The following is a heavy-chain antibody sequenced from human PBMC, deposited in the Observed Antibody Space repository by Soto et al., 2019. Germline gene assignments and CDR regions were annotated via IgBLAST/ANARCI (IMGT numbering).Heavy chain of an antibody. CDR2: IYYSGST. CDR3: ARGIAAAGSGYYYYYSGMDV. CDR1: GGSISSYY. Sequence: PSETLSLTCTVSGGSISSYYWSWIRQPPGKGLEWIGYIYYSGSTNYNPSLKSRVTISVDTSKNQFSLKLSSVTAADTAVYYCARGIAAAGSGYYYYYSGMDVWGQGTTVTVSS. V-gene: IGHV4-59*08. D-gene: IGHD6-13*01. J-gene: IGHJ6*02.